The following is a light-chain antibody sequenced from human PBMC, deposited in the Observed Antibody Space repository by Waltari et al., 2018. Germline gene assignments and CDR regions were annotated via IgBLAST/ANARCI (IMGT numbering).Light chain of an antibody. Sequence: SYELTQPPSVSVSPGQTASIPCSGDKLGDKYACWYQQKPGQSPVLVLYQDTKRPPGIPERFSGSNSGNTATLTISGTQAMDGAEYYCQAWDSSTYHVVFGGGTKLTVL. CDR2: QDT. J-gene: IGLJ2*01. V-gene: IGLV3-1*01. CDR1: KLGDKY. CDR3: QAWDSSTYHVV.